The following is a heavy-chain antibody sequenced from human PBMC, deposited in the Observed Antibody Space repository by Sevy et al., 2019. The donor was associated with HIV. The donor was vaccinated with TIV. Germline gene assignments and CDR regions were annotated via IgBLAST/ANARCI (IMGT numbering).Heavy chain of an antibody. CDR3: ARHGGIAVATLDY. V-gene: IGHV4-39*01. D-gene: IGHD6-19*01. Sequence: SETLSLTCTVSGGSISSSTYYWGWIRQPPGKGLEGIASIYYSGSTYYNVSLEIRVTISVDMSENQFSLRLSSVTAADTAVYYCARHGGIAVATLDYWGQGTLVTVSS. CDR2: IYYSGST. J-gene: IGHJ4*02. CDR1: GGSISSSTYY.